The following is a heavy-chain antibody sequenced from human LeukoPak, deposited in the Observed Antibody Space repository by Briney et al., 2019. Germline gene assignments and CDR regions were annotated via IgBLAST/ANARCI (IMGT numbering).Heavy chain of an antibody. V-gene: IGHV4-39*07. J-gene: IGHJ5*02. D-gene: IGHD4-17*01. CDR1: GGSISRNNYY. Sequence: SETLSLTCTVSGGSISRNNYYWGWIRQPPGGGLEWIASIKEGGSTYCDPSLKSWVTMAVDTAKNQFSLRLSSVTAADTAMYYCVRDDFGDYTRRFDPWGQGTLVTVSS. CDR3: VRDDFGDYTRRFDP. CDR2: IKEGGST.